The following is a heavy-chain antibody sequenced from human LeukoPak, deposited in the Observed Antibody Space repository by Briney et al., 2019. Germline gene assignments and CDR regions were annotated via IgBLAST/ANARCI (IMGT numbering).Heavy chain of an antibody. CDR1: GFTFSSYS. CDR3: ARVGQTGTTTTHAFDI. D-gene: IGHD1-7*01. V-gene: IGHV3-21*01. CDR2: VSSSSSYI. J-gene: IGHJ3*02. Sequence: PGGSLRLSCAASGFTFSSYSMNWVRQAPGKGLEWVSSVSSSSSYIYYADSVKGRFTISRDNAKNSLYLQMNSLRAEDTAVYYCARVGQTGTTTTHAFDIWGQGTMVTVSS.